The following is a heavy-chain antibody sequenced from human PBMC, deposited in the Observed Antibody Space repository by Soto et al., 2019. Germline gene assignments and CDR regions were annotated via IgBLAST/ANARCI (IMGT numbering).Heavy chain of an antibody. CDR1: GCSFSTDS. D-gene: IGHD4-17*01. J-gene: IGHJ3*02. CDR3: AHPRGYGVFDAVDI. V-gene: IGHV3-23*01. Sequence: PGGSVRLSCAGSGCSFSTDSMNWVRQPPGKGLEWVSAISSSSDSAYYADSVRGRFTISRDNSINALYLHMRSLRPEDTAVYYCAHPRGYGVFDAVDIWGQGTMVTVSS. CDR2: ISSSSDSA.